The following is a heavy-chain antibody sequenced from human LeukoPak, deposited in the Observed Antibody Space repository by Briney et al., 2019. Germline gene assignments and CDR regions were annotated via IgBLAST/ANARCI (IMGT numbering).Heavy chain of an antibody. CDR1: GGSISSYY. D-gene: IGHD3-22*01. V-gene: IGHV4-4*07. Sequence: SETLSLTCTVSGGSISSYYWSWIRQPAGKGLEWIGRIYTSGSTNYNPSLKSRVTMSVDTSKNQFSLKLSSVTAADTAVYYCARDYYDSRGEAFDIWGQGTMVTVSS. CDR3: ARDYYDSRGEAFDI. CDR2: IYTSGST. J-gene: IGHJ3*02.